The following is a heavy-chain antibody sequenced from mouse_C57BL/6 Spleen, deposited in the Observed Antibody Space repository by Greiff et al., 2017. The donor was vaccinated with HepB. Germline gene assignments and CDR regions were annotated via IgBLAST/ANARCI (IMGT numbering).Heavy chain of an antibody. CDR2: IYPGDGDT. CDR1: GYAFSSSW. V-gene: IGHV1-82*01. J-gene: IGHJ3*01. Sequence: QVQLKESGPELVKPGASVKISCKASGYAFSSSWMNWVKQRPGKGLEWIGRIYPGDGDTNYNGKFKGKATLTADKSSSTAYMQLSSLTSEDSAVYFCAVRYPAYWGQGTLVTVSA. CDR3: AVRYPAY. D-gene: IGHD1-1*01.